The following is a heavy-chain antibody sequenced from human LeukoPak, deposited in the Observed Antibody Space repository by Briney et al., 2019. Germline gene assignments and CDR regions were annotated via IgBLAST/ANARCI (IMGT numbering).Heavy chain of an antibody. CDR1: GFTFSSYS. CDR3: ARGGAQWLGY. V-gene: IGHV3-48*02. Sequence: GGSLRLSCAASGFTFSSYSMNWVRQAPGKGLEWVSSISSSTSTTYYADSVKGRFTISRDKAKNSLYLQMNSLRDEDTAVYYCARGGAQWLGYWGQGTLVTVSS. J-gene: IGHJ4*02. D-gene: IGHD6-19*01. CDR2: ISSSTSTT.